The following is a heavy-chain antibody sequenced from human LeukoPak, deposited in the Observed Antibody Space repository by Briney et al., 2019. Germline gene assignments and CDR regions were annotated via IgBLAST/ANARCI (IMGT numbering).Heavy chain of an antibody. Sequence: GGSLRLSCAASGFTFSSYWMSWVRQAPGKGLEWVANIKQDGSEKYYVDSVKGRFTISRDNAKNSLYLQMNSLRAEDTAVYYCARSGRSGSYRGGNWFDPWGQGTLVTVSS. D-gene: IGHD1-26*01. CDR3: ARSGRSGSYRGGNWFDP. J-gene: IGHJ5*02. V-gene: IGHV3-7*01. CDR1: GFTFSSYW. CDR2: IKQDGSEK.